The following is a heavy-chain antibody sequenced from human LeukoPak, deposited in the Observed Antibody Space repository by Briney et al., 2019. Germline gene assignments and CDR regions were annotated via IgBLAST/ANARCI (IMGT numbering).Heavy chain of an antibody. CDR2: ISSSSSYI. Sequence: GGSLRLSCAASGFTFSSYSMNWVRQAPGKGLEWVSSISSSSSYIYYADSVKGRFTISRDNAKNSLYLQMNSLRAEDTAVYYCATRRVNGSYSDYWGQGTLVTVSS. J-gene: IGHJ4*02. V-gene: IGHV3-21*01. CDR1: GFTFSSYS. D-gene: IGHD1-26*01. CDR3: ATRRVNGSYSDY.